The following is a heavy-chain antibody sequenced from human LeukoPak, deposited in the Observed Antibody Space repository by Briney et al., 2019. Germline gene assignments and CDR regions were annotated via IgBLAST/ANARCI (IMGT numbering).Heavy chain of an antibody. CDR3: ARVSWFPGTSYYYMDV. CDR2: IHYSGTT. J-gene: IGHJ6*03. Sequence: SETLSLTCTVSGGSISSYYWSWIRQPPGKGLEWIGYIHYSGTTNYNPSLKSRVTISVDTSKNQFPLKLSSVTAADTAVYFCARVSWFPGTSYYYMDVWGKGTTVTVSS. CDR1: GGSISSYY. D-gene: IGHD1-1*01. V-gene: IGHV4-59*01.